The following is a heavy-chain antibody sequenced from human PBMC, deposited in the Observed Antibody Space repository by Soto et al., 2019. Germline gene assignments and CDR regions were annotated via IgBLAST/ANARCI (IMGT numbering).Heavy chain of an antibody. CDR1: GFTFSSYG. CDR3: AKGLWFGELGPIDY. V-gene: IGHV3-30*18. J-gene: IGHJ4*02. Sequence: GGSLRLSCAASGFTFSSYGMHWVRQAPGKGLEWVAVISYDGSNKYYADSVKGRFTISRDNSKNTLYLQMNSLRAEDTAVYYCAKGLWFGELGPIDYWGQGTLVTVSS. D-gene: IGHD3-10*01. CDR2: ISYDGSNK.